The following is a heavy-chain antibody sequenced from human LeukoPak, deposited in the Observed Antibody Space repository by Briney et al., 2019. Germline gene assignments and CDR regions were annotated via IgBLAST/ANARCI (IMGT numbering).Heavy chain of an antibody. V-gene: IGHV1-69*10. CDR2: MIPILGIA. CDR1: GCTFSSYA. Sequence: SVKVSCKASGCTFSSYAISWVRQAPGQGLEWMGGMIPILGIANYAQKFQGRVTITADKSTSTAYMELSSLRSEDTAVYYCARDKPAAVAGSGVIDYWGQGTLVTVSS. J-gene: IGHJ4*02. D-gene: IGHD6-19*01. CDR3: ARDKPAAVAGSGVIDY.